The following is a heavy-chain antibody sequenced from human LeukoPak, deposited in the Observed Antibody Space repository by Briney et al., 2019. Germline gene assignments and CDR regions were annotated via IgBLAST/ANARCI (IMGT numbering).Heavy chain of an antibody. D-gene: IGHD7-27*01. CDR1: GFTFSSYW. V-gene: IGHV3-74*01. CDR2: IDIDEVST. CDR3: ARGLWGIDY. J-gene: IGHJ4*02. Sequence: GGSLRLSCAASGFTFSSYWMHWVRQAPGKRPVWVARIDIDEVSTNYADSVKGRFTISRDNAENTLYLEMNSLRAEDTAVYFCARGLWGIDYWGQGTLVTVSS.